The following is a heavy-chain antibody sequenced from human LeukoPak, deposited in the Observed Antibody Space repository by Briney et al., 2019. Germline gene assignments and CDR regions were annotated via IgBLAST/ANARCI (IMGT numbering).Heavy chain of an antibody. CDR1: GGSFSGYY. D-gene: IGHD5-18*01. V-gene: IGHV4-34*01. Sequence: SETLSLTCAVYGGSFSGYYWSWIRQPPGKGLEWIGEINHSGSTNYNPSLKSRVTISVDTSKNQFSLKLSSVTAADTAVHYCARERTATYDAFDIWGQGTMVTVSS. J-gene: IGHJ3*02. CDR2: INHSGST. CDR3: ARERTATYDAFDI.